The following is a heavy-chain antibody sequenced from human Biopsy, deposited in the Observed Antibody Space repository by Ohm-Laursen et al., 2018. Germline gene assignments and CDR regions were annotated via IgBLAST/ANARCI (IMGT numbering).Heavy chain of an antibody. D-gene: IGHD2/OR15-2a*01. Sequence: SDTLSLTCIVSGGSISSDYWSWIRQTPGKGLEWIGYIYYSGSTNYNPSLKSRVTISVDTSKNQFSLRLNSVTAADTAVYYCARATNSTGWPYYYFCGMDVWGQGTTVTVSS. J-gene: IGHJ6*02. V-gene: IGHV4-59*07. CDR2: IYYSGST. CDR3: ARATNSTGWPYYYFCGMDV. CDR1: GGSISSDY.